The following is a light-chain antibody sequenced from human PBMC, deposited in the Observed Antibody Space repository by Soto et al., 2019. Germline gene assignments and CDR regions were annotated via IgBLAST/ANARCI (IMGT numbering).Light chain of an antibody. V-gene: IGKV3-15*01. CDR1: QSVSTN. CDR3: QHYNELPLT. J-gene: IGKJ4*01. CDR2: GAS. Sequence: EIVMTQSPATLSVSPVERATLSCRDSQSVSTNLAWYQQKPGQGPRLLIFGASTRAIGIPARFSGSGSGTDFTLTISSLQSEDFAVYYCQHYNELPLTFGGGTKVEIK.